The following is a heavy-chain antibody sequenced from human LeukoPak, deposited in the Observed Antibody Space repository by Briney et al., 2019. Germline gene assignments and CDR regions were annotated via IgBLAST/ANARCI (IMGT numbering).Heavy chain of an antibody. J-gene: IGHJ3*02. Sequence: GASVKVSCKASGYTFSGYDMHWVRQAPGKGLEWMGWINPKSGGTDSAQKCQDRVTMARETAIPTAYMELSRRISDDTAVYYCARSRDDAFDIWGQGTMVTVSS. CDR1: GYTFSGYD. V-gene: IGHV1-2*02. CDR3: ARSRDDAFDI. CDR2: INPKSGGT.